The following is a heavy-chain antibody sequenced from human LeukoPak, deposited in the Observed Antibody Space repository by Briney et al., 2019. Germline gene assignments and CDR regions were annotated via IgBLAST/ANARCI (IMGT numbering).Heavy chain of an antibody. J-gene: IGHJ4*02. D-gene: IGHD3-3*01. CDR2: INQDGSGE. V-gene: IGHV3-7*01. CDR3: ARGTEDTYYDFWSANNPPY. CDR1: GFPFSTYW. Sequence: GGSLRLSCTASGFPFSTYWLSWVRQAPGKGLEWVANINQDGSGEYYAGSVKGRFTISRDNAKNSLYLQMNSLRAEDTAVYYCARGTEDTYYDFWSANNPPYWGQGTLVTVSS.